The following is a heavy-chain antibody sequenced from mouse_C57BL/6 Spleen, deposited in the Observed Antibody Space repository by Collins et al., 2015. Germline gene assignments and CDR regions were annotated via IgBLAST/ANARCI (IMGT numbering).Heavy chain of an antibody. Sequence: EVQLQQSGPELVKPGASVKISCKTSGCTFTEYTTHWVKQSHGKSLEWIGGINPYNGGTTYNQKFKGKASLTVEKSSSTAHMELRSLTSEDSAVYFCARKDDNYGGFAYWGQGTLVAVSA. CDR2: INPYNGGT. CDR1: GCTFTEYT. V-gene: IGHV1-18*01. J-gene: IGHJ3*01. D-gene: IGHD2-1*01. CDR3: ARKDDNYGGFAY.